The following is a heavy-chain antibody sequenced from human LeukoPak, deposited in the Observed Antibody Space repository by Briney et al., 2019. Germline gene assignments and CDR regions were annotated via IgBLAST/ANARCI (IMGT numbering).Heavy chain of an antibody. CDR2: ISSSSYYI. CDR1: GFTFSTYS. Sequence: GGSLRLSCAASGFTFSTYSVNWVRQAPGKGLEWVSSISSSSYYIYYADSVKGRFTISRDNAKNSLYLQMNSLRAEDTAVYYCARDKDSSSSLDYWGQGTLVTVSS. D-gene: IGHD3-22*01. J-gene: IGHJ4*02. CDR3: ARDKDSSSSLDY. V-gene: IGHV3-21*01.